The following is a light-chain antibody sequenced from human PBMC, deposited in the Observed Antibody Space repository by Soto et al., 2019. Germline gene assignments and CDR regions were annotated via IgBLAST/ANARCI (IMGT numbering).Light chain of an antibody. CDR2: GAS. V-gene: IGKV3-20*01. J-gene: IGKJ2*01. CDR1: QSVSSSY. Sequence: ENVLTQSPGTLSLSPGERATLSCRASQSVSSSYLTWYQQKPGQAPRLLIYGASSRATDIPGRFSGSGSGTDFTLTISRLEPEEFAVYYCQQYDSSPVTFGQGTKLEIK. CDR3: QQYDSSPVT.